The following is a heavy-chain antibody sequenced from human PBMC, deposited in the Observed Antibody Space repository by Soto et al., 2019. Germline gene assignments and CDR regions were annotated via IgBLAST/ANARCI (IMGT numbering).Heavy chain of an antibody. CDR2: ISYTGSTI. J-gene: IGHJ4*02. CDR1: GFTFSNYE. CDR3: ARGLRIYYDRSGLHY. Sequence: GGSLRLSCAASGFTFSNYEMNWVHQTPGKGLEWVSYISYTGSTIYYADSVRGRFTISRDNSKNSLYLQMNSLRAEDTAVYYCARGLRIYYDRSGLHYWGQGTRVTVSS. D-gene: IGHD3-22*01. V-gene: IGHV3-48*03.